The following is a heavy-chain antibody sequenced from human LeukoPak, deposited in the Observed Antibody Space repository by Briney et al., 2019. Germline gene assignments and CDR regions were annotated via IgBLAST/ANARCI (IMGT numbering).Heavy chain of an antibody. CDR3: VGSATDLLSLDY. D-gene: IGHD2/OR15-2a*01. V-gene: IGHV4-59*01. CDR1: GGSISSYY. Sequence: SETLSLTCTVSGGSISSYYWSWVRQPPGKGLEWIGYIYYSGSTNYNPSLKSRVTISVDTSKHQFSLKLSSVTAADTAVYYCVGSATDLLSLDYWGQGTLVTVSS. J-gene: IGHJ4*02. CDR2: IYYSGST.